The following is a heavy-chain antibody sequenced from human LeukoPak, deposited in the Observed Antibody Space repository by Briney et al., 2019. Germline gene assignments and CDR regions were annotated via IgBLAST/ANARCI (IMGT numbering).Heavy chain of an antibody. D-gene: IGHD2-2*01. J-gene: IGHJ5*02. CDR1: GGSFSGYY. CDR3: ARGYCSSTSCPNWFDP. CDR2: INHSGST. Sequence: PSETPSLTCAVYGGSFSGYYWSWIRQPPGKGLEWIGEINHSGSTNYNPSLKSRVTISVDTSKNQFSLKLSSVTAADTAVYYCARGYCSSTSCPNWFDPWGRGTLVTVSS. V-gene: IGHV4-34*01.